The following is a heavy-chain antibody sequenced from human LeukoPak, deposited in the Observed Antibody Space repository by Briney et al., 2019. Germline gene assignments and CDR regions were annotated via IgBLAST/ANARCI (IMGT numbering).Heavy chain of an antibody. J-gene: IGHJ6*02. CDR3: ARDRISPTINYYYYYGMDV. CDR1: GFTFSSYG. CDR2: ISYDGSNK. D-gene: IGHD5-12*01. Sequence: GGSLRLSCAASGFTFSSYGMHWVRQAPGKGLEWVAVISYDGSNKYYADSVKGRFTISRDNSKNTLYLQMNSLRAEDTAMYYCARDRISPTINYYYYYGMDVWGQGTTVTVSS. V-gene: IGHV3-30*03.